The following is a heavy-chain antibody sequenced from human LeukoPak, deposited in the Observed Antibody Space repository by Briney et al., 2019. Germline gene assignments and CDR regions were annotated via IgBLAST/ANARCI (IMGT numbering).Heavy chain of an antibody. D-gene: IGHD3-10*01. V-gene: IGHV3-7*01. J-gene: IGHJ4*02. Sequence: GGSLRLSCAASGFTFSSYWMSWVRHAPGKGLEWVANIKQDGSEKYYVDSVKGRFTISRDNAKNSLYLQMNSLRAEDTAVYYCARAGPFGESYFDYWGQGTLVTVSS. CDR1: GFTFSSYW. CDR2: IKQDGSEK. CDR3: ARAGPFGESYFDY.